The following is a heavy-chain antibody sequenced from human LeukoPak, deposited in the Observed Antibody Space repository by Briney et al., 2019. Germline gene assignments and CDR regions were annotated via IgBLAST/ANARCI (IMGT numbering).Heavy chain of an antibody. CDR2: LSGSGGSA. J-gene: IGHJ6*02. CDR1: GFTFSNYA. V-gene: IGHV3-23*01. CDR3: AREAVDYYDSSGYPYYYYGMDV. Sequence: GGSLRLSCAASGFTFSNYAMSWVRQAPGKGLEWVSALSGSGGSAYYADSVKGRFTISRDNSKNTLYLQMNSLRAEDTAVYYCAREAVDYYDSSGYPYYYYGMDVWGQGTTVTVSS. D-gene: IGHD3-22*01.